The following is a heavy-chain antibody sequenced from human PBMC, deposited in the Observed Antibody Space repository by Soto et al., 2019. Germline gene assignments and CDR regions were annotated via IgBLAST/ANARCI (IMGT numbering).Heavy chain of an antibody. CDR3: ARDRTSSGYYFDYSLDY. CDR1: GGSLSGYY. CDR2: MYHTGNA. D-gene: IGHD3-22*01. V-gene: IGHV4-59*01. Sequence: SETLSLTCSVSGGSLSGYYWSWIRQPPGKGLEYIAYMYHTGNAKYNPSLQSRVTLSVDTSKNQFSLRLASVTAADTAVYYCARDRTSSGYYFDYSLDYWGQGTRVTVSS. J-gene: IGHJ4*02.